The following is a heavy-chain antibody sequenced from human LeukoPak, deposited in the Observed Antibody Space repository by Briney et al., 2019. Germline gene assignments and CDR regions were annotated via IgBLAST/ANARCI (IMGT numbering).Heavy chain of an antibody. CDR3: ANGPHYQILTGFYKVRSHLDY. Sequence: PGGSLRPSCAASGFTFSIYAMSWVRQAPGKGLEWVSAISGSGGSTYYADSVKGRFTISRDNSKNTLYLQMNSLRAEDTAIYYCANGPHYQILTGFYKVRSHLDYWGQGTLVTVSS. CDR1: GFTFSIYA. J-gene: IGHJ4*02. D-gene: IGHD3-9*01. CDR2: ISGSGGST. V-gene: IGHV3-23*01.